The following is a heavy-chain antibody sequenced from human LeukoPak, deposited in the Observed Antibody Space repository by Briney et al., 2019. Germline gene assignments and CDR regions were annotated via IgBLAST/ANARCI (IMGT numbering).Heavy chain of an antibody. CDR2: ISGSGDTT. J-gene: IGHJ4*02. Sequence: GSLRLSCSASGFTFNNYAMTWVRQASGKGLEWVSAISGSGDTTYYADSVKGRFTISRDNSKNTLYLQIDSLRAEDTAVYYCAKTFLEQWLVDYWGQGTLVTVSS. D-gene: IGHD6-19*01. CDR1: GFTFNNYA. V-gene: IGHV3-23*01. CDR3: AKTFLEQWLVDY.